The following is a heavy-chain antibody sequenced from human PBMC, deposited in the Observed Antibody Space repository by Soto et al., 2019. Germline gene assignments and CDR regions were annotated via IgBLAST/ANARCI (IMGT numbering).Heavy chain of an antibody. CDR1: GFTFSSYG. Sequence: PGGSLRLSCAASGFTFSSYGMHWVRQAPGKGLEWVAVIWYDGSNKYYADSVKGRFTISRDNSKNTLYLQMNSLRAEDTAVYYCAREKLLLWFGEGDFDYWGQGTLVTVSS. CDR3: AREKLLLWFGEGDFDY. J-gene: IGHJ4*02. CDR2: IWYDGSNK. D-gene: IGHD3-10*01. V-gene: IGHV3-33*01.